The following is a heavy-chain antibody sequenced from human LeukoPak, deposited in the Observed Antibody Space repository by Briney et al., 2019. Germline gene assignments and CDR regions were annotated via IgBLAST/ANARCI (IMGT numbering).Heavy chain of an antibody. J-gene: IGHJ4*02. CDR1: GFTFSSYA. Sequence: SGGSLRLSCAASGFTFSSYAMTWVRQAPGKGLEWVSYISSSGSTIYYADSVKGRFTISRDNAKNSLYLQMNSLRAEDTAVYYCARDYCSGGSCYSDYDDYWGQGTLVTVSS. V-gene: IGHV3-48*03. D-gene: IGHD2-15*01. CDR3: ARDYCSGGSCYSDYDDY. CDR2: ISSSGSTI.